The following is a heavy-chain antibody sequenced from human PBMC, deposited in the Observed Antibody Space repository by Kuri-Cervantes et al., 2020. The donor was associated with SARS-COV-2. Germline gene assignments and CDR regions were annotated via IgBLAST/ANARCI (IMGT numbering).Heavy chain of an antibody. V-gene: IGHV5-51*01. J-gene: IGHJ1*01. D-gene: IGHD1-26*01. CDR2: IYPGDSDT. Sequence: GESLKISCAASGFTFSSYAMSWVRQMPGKGLEWMGIIYPGDSDTRYRPSFQGQVTISADKSISTAYLQWSSLKASDTAMYYCARPVGATPAYFQHWGQGTLVTVSS. CDR1: GFTFSSYA. CDR3: ARPVGATPAYFQH.